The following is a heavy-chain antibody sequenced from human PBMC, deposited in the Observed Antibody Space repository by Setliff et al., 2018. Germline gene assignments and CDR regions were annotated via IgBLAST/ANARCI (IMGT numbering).Heavy chain of an antibody. CDR1: GGSISSYY. J-gene: IGHJ4*02. D-gene: IGHD3-10*01. CDR2: IYYSGST. Sequence: SETLSLTCTVSGGSISSYYWSWIRQPPGKGLEWIGYIYYSGSTNYNPSLKSRVTISVDTSENQFSLKLSSVTAADTAVYYCARDEDYYGSGSYYNWGQGTLVTVSS. CDR3: ARDEDYYGSGSYYN. V-gene: IGHV4-59*01.